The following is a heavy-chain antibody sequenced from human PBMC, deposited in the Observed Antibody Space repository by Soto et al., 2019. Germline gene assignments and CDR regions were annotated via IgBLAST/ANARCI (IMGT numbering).Heavy chain of an antibody. Sequence: QVQLQESGPGLVKPSETLSLTCTVSCGSIDSYYWSWIRQSAGKGLEWIGRIYSSGSTNYNPSLNSRVTMSVDTSKNQFSLRLSSVTAADTAVYYCARDRGDYGSADYWGQGTLVTVSS. CDR2: IYSSGST. V-gene: IGHV4-4*07. CDR3: ARDRGDYGSADY. J-gene: IGHJ4*02. CDR1: CGSIDSYY. D-gene: IGHD3-10*01.